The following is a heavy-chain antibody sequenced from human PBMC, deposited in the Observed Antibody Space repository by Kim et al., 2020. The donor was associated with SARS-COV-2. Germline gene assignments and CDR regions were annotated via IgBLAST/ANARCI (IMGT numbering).Heavy chain of an antibody. CDR2: MSGGGVNK. D-gene: IGHD5-12*01. V-gene: IGHV3-23*01. J-gene: IGHJ6*01. Sequence: GGSLRLSCVASGFTFDVYAMSWVRQAPGKGLEWVSAMSGGGVNKFYADSVRGRFTISRDNSKNTLFLQMNRLRAEDTALYYCAEMAVMDGYNHLYYFAM. CDR3: AEMAVMDGYNHLYYFAM. CDR1: GFTFDVYA.